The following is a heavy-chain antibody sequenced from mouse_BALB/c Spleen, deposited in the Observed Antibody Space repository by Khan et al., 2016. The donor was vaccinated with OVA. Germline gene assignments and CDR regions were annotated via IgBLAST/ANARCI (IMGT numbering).Heavy chain of an antibody. CDR1: GYTFSSYY. V-gene: IGHV1S81*02. J-gene: IGHJ3*01. D-gene: IGHD2-2*01. CDR3: TRSGYGSFAY. Sequence: QVQLQQSGAELVKPGASVKLSCKASGYTFSSYYMYWVKQRPGQGLEWIGEINPNNGGTNFNEKFKSKATLTVDKSSSTAYMQLSSLTSEDSAVYYCTRSGYGSFAYWGQGTLATVSA. CDR2: INPNNGGT.